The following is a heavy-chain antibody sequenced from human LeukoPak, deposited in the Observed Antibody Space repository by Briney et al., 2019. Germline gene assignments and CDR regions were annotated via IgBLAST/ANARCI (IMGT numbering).Heavy chain of an antibody. V-gene: IGHV4-39*07. CDR3: ARVLRTSGWSLSWFDP. J-gene: IGHJ5*02. CDR1: GGSISSSSHY. Sequence: PSETLSLTCIVSGGSISSSSHYWGWIRRPPGKGLEWIGSIFHSGSTYHNPSLKSRVTMSVDTSKNQFSLELNSMTAADTAVYYCARVLRTSGWSLSWFDPWGQGTLVTVSS. D-gene: IGHD6-19*01. CDR2: IFHSGST.